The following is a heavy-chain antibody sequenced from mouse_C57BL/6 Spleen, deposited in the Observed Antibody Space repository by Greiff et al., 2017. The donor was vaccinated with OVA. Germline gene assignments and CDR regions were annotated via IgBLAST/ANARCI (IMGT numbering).Heavy chain of an antibody. J-gene: IGHJ2*01. V-gene: IGHV5-15*01. CDR1: GFTFSDYG. CDR3: ARLGPYYFDY. CDR2: ISNLAYSI. Sequence: EVQLVESGGGLVQPGGSLKLSCAASGFTFSDYGMAWVRQAPRKGPAWVAFISNLAYSIYYADTVTGRFTISRENAKNTLYLEMSSLRSEDTAMYYCARLGPYYFDYWGQGTTLTVSS.